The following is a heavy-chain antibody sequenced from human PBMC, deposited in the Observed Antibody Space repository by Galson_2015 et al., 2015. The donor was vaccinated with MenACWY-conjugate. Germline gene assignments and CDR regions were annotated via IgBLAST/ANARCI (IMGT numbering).Heavy chain of an antibody. J-gene: IGHJ3*02. D-gene: IGHD2-8*01. CDR2: INPVFGAA. V-gene: IGHV1-69*13. Sequence: SVKVSCKASGGTFSKYAISWLRQAPGQGPEWMGAINPVFGAANYAQKFQDRLTISADGSTSTAYMDLGSLRSEDTAVYYCAKHVRPSAMVHTIPGNDAFDSWGQGTRVTVSS. CDR3: AKHVRPSAMVHTIPGNDAFDS. CDR1: GGTFSKYA.